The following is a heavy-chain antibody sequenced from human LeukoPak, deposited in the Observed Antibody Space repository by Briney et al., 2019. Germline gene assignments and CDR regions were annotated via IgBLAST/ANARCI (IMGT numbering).Heavy chain of an antibody. CDR3: ARQKAAVGSSPKYYYYGMDV. Sequence: GESLKISCKGSGYSFTSYWIGWVRQMPGKGLEWMGIIYPGDSDTRYSPSFQGQVTISADKSISTAYLQWSSLKASDTAMYYCARQKAAVGSSPKYYYYGMDVWGQGTTVTVSS. J-gene: IGHJ6*02. CDR1: GYSFTSYW. D-gene: IGHD2-15*01. CDR2: IYPGDSDT. V-gene: IGHV5-51*01.